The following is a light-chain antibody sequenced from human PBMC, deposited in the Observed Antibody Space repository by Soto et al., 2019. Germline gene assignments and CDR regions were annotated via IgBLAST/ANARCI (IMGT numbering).Light chain of an antibody. Sequence: QSVLTQPASVSGSPGQSITISCTGTSSDVGSYNLDSWYQQHPGKAPKLMIYEVTKRPSGVSNRFSGSKSGNTASLTISGLRAEDEADYYCCSYAGSSLYVFGTGTKVTVL. J-gene: IGLJ1*01. V-gene: IGLV2-23*02. CDR3: CSYAGSSLYV. CDR1: SSDVGSYNL. CDR2: EVT.